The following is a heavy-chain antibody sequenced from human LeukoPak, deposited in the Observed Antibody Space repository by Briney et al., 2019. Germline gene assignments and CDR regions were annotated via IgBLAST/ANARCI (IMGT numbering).Heavy chain of an antibody. CDR1: GYIFTSSW. D-gene: IGHD6-19*01. V-gene: IGHV5-51*01. CDR2: IYPSDSDT. J-gene: IGHJ4*02. Sequence: KRGESLNISCKGSGYIFTSSWIGWVRQMPGKGLEWMGIIYPSDSDTRYSPSFQGQVTISADKAISTAYLQWSSLKASDTAIYYCVKQEYSSGWYPYWGQGTLVTVSS. CDR3: VKQEYSSGWYPY.